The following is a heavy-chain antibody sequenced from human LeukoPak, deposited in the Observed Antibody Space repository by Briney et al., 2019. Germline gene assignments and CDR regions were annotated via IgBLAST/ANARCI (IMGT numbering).Heavy chain of an antibody. D-gene: IGHD6-19*01. CDR3: ARVQRGIAVALDY. J-gene: IGHJ4*02. CDR1: GFTFSSYA. CDR2: ISTTGSSI. Sequence: GGSLRLSCAASGFTFSSYAMHWVRQAPGKGLEWVSYISTTGSSIYYADSVKGRFTISRDNVKNLLYLQMNSLRAEDTAVYYCARVQRGIAVALDYWGQGTLATVSS. V-gene: IGHV3-48*03.